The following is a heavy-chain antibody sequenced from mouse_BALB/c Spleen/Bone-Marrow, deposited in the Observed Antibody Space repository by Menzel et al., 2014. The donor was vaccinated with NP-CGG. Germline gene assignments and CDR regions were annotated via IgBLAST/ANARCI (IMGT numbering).Heavy chain of an antibody. D-gene: IGHD2-2*01. V-gene: IGHV1-4*01. CDR1: GYTFDYYT. CDR3: AREVYGSWFAY. Sequence: QLQQSGAELARPGASVKMSCKASGYTFDYYTVQWVKQRPGQGLEWIGYINPSSGYTNYNQKFKDKATLTADKSSSTAYMQLSSLTSEDSAVYYCAREVYGSWFAYWGQETLVTVSA. J-gene: IGHJ3*01. CDR2: INPSSGYT.